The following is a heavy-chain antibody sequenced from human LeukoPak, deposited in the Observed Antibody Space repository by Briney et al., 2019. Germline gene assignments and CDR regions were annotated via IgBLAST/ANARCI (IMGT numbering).Heavy chain of an antibody. CDR3: ARGGGNDAFDI. CDR1: GGTFSSYA. J-gene: IGHJ3*02. D-gene: IGHD3-10*01. Sequence: GSSVKVSCKASGGTFSSYAISWVRQAPGQGLEWMGIINPSGGSTSYAQKFQGRVTMTRDTSTSTVYMELSSLRSEDTAVYYCARGGGNDAFDIWGQGTMVTVSS. CDR2: INPSGGST. V-gene: IGHV1-46*03.